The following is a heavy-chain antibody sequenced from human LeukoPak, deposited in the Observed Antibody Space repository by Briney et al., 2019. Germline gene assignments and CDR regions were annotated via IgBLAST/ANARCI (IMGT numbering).Heavy chain of an antibody. V-gene: IGHV3-48*01. CDR2: ISSSSSTI. J-gene: IGHJ6*03. D-gene: IGHD3-10*01. CDR3: ARVASDYYYYYMDV. Sequence: GGSLRLSCAASGFTFSSYSMNWVRQAPGKGLEWVSYISSSSSTIYYADSVKGRFTISRDNAKNSLYLQMNSLRAEDTALYYCARVASDYYYYYMDVWGKGTTVTVSS. CDR1: GFTFSSYS.